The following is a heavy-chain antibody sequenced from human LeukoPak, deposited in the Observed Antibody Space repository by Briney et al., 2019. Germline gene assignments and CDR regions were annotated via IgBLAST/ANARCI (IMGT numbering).Heavy chain of an antibody. D-gene: IGHD7-27*01. CDR2: SSSIGGRT. CDR3: ARDLAWGAFDY. V-gene: IGHV3-23*01. J-gene: IGHJ4*02. CDR1: RFTFSSHA. Sequence: GRSLRLSRAASRFTFSSHAMNWVRDAPGEGLEWVSGSSSIGGRTYYADSVKGRFTVTGDNSRNTLHLQMNSLRVEDTGVYYCARDLAWGAFDYWGQGTLVTVSS.